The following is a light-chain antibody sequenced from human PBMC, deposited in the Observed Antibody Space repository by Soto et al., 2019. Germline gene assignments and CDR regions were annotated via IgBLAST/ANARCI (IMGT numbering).Light chain of an antibody. Sequence: EIVLTQSPGTLSLSPGERATLSCRASQSVSNNYLAWYQQKPGQAPRLLIYGASNRATGIPDRFSGSGSGTDFTLTISSLQSEDFAVYYCQQYDNWPPEATFGQGTKVDIK. CDR3: QQYDNWPPEAT. J-gene: IGKJ1*01. CDR2: GAS. CDR1: QSVSNNY. V-gene: IGKV3-20*01.